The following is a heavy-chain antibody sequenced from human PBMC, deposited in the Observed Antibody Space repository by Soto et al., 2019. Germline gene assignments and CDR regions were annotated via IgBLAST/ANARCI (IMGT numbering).Heavy chain of an antibody. V-gene: IGHV1-8*01. CDR2: MNPNSGNT. CDR3: ARGELNGNPRPCDY. CDR1: KYTFTSYD. Sequence: QVQLVQSGAEVKKPGASVKVSCKTSKYTFTSYDINWVRQATGQGLEWMGWMNPNSGNTVYAQKFQGRVTMTRNTSLSTAYMDLSSLRSEDTAVYYCARGELNGNPRPCDYWGQGTLVTVSS. D-gene: IGHD1-7*01. J-gene: IGHJ4*02.